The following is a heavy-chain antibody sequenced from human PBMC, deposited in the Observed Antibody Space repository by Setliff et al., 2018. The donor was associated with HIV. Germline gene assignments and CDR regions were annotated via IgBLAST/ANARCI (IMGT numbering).Heavy chain of an antibody. CDR2: IYPSGGT. V-gene: IGHV4-4*07. CDR1: GDSMSPYY. Sequence: PSETLSLTCSVFGDSMSPYYWSWIRQSASKGLEWIGRIYPSGGTIYNPSLRSRVTLSVDTSQNQFSLRLTSVTAADTAIYYCARGSRSHGGMFGYWGQGTLVTVSS. J-gene: IGHJ4*02. CDR3: ARGSRSHGGMFGY. D-gene: IGHD6-13*01.